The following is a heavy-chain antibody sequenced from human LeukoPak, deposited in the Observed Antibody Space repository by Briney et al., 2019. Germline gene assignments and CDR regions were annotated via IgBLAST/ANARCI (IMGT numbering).Heavy chain of an antibody. V-gene: IGHV4-39*07. CDR2: IFYSGST. D-gene: IGHD3-22*01. J-gene: IGHJ3*02. CDR1: GGSISTSNYY. Sequence: SETLSLTCTVSGGSISTSNYYWGWIRQPPGKGLEWIGNIFYSGSTYYNPSLKSRVTISVDTSKNQFSLKLSSVTAADTAVYYCARWPYDSSGYYYGNAFDIWGQGTMVTVSS. CDR3: ARWPYDSSGYYYGNAFDI.